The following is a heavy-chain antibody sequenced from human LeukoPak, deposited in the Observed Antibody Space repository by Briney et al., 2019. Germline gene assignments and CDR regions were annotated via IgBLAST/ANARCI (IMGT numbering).Heavy chain of an antibody. CDR3: ARARFEDYGDYGWFDP. CDR2: IYYSGST. V-gene: IGHV4-59*01. CDR1: GYSISSYY. D-gene: IGHD4-17*01. J-gene: IGHJ5*02. Sequence: SETLSLTCSVSGYSISSYYWSWIRQPPGKGLEWIGYIYYSGSTNYNPSPKSRVTISVGTSKNQFSLKLSSVTAADTAVYYCARARFEDYGDYGWFDPWGQGTLVTVSS.